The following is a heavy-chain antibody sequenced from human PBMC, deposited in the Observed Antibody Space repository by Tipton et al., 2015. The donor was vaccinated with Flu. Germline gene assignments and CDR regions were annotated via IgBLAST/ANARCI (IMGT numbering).Heavy chain of an antibody. D-gene: IGHD1-14*01. J-gene: IGHJ4*02. Sequence: GSLRLSCSAPGFTLSNYWMTWVRQPPGRGLEWVANINQDGSQKHYVDSVKGRFTISRDNPVNSMYLQMHSLRAEDTAVYYCVRAIYNSDNYSGQGTLVTVSS. V-gene: IGHV3-7*01. CDR2: INQDGSQK. CDR3: VRAIYNSDNY. CDR1: GFTLSNYW.